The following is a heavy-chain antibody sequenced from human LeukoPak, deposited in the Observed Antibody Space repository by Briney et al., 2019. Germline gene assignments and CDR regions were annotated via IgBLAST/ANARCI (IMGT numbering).Heavy chain of an antibody. D-gene: IGHD1-26*01. Sequence: ASVKVSCKASGYTFTSYGISWVRQAPGQGLECMGWISAYNDNTNYAQKLQGRVTMTTDTSTSTAYMELRSLRSDDTAVYYCARAVGATGTFGYWGQGTLVTVSS. V-gene: IGHV1-18*01. CDR3: ARAVGATGTFGY. CDR1: GYTFTSYG. J-gene: IGHJ4*02. CDR2: ISAYNDNT.